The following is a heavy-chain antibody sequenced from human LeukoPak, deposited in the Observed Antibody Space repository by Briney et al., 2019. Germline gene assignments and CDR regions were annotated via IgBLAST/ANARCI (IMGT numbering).Heavy chain of an antibody. CDR2: IFPADSDT. V-gene: IGHV5-51*01. J-gene: IGHJ4*02. Sequence: RGESLKISCKGSGYSFTSYWIGWVRQMPGKGLEWMGIIFPADSDTRYSPSFQGQVTISADKSISTAYLQWSSLKASDTAMYYCARRRSMAAPIDYCGQGTLVTVSS. CDR1: GYSFTSYW. D-gene: IGHD6-6*01. CDR3: ARRRSMAAPIDY.